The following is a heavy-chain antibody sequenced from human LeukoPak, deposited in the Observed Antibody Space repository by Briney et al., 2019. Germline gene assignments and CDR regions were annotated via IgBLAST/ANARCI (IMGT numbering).Heavy chain of an antibody. J-gene: IGHJ4*02. V-gene: IGHV3-66*01. D-gene: IGHD3-22*01. CDR2: IYSGGST. CDR3: AREKRVPKYYYDSSGYKDY. CDR1: GFTVSSNY. Sequence: GGSLRLSCAASGFTVSSNYMSWVRQAPGKGLEWVSVIYSGGSTYYADSVKGRFTISRDNSKNTLYLQMNSLRAEDTAVYYCAREKRVPKYYYDSSGYKDYWGQGTLVTVSS.